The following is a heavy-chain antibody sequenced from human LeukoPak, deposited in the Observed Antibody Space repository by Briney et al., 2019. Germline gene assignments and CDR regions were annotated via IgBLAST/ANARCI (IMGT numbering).Heavy chain of an antibody. CDR1: GFTVSSNY. D-gene: IGHD2-2*02. CDR2: IYSGGGT. J-gene: IGHJ5*02. V-gene: IGHV3-53*01. Sequence: GGSLRLSCAASGFTVSSNYMSWVRQAPGKGLEWVSVIYSGGGTYYADSVKGRFTISRDNSKNTLYLQMNSLRAEDTAVYYCAAGEGICSSTSCYTVWFDPWGQGTLVTVSS. CDR3: AAGEGICSSTSCYTVWFDP.